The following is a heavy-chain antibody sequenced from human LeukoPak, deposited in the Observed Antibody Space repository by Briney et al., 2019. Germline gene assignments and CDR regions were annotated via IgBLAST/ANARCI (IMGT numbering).Heavy chain of an antibody. J-gene: IGHJ4*02. CDR2: IYYSGST. CDR3: ARDSVDYGGNSESRDY. CDR1: GGSVSSGSYY. D-gene: IGHD4-23*01. Sequence: SETLSLTCTVSGGSVSSGSYYWSWIRQPPGKGLEWIGYIYYSGSTNYNPSLKSRVTISVDTSKNQFSLKLSSVTAADTAVYYCARDSVDYGGNSESRDYWGQGTLVTVSS. V-gene: IGHV4-61*01.